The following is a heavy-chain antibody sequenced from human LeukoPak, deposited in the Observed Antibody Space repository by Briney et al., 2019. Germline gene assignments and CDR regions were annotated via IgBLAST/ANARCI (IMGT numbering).Heavy chain of an antibody. CDR1: GFTFSTYW. V-gene: IGHV3-74*01. D-gene: IGHD3-22*01. Sequence: PAGSLRLSCAASGFTFSTYWMHWLRQAPGKGLVWVSRIKSDGSTNYADSVKGRFTISRDNAKNTVSLQMNSLRAEDTGVYYCARAPSEIGGYYPEYFRHWGQGTLVTVSS. J-gene: IGHJ1*01. CDR2: IKSDGST. CDR3: ARAPSEIGGYYPEYFRH.